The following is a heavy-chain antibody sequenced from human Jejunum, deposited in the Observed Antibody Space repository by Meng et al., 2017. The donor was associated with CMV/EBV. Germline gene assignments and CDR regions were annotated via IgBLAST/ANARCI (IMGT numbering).Heavy chain of an antibody. Sequence: GRRQGSGPGLVKPSGTLSLTCAVSGGTNSSSNWWGLGRQPPGKGLEWIGEIYHSGSTNYNPSLKSRVTISVDKSKNQFSLKLSSVTAADTAVYYCASFPPPGKQWLVTDYWGQGTLVTVSS. V-gene: IGHV4-4*02. CDR1: GGTNSSSNW. CDR3: ASFPPPGKQWLVTDY. D-gene: IGHD6-19*01. CDR2: IYHSGST. J-gene: IGHJ4*02.